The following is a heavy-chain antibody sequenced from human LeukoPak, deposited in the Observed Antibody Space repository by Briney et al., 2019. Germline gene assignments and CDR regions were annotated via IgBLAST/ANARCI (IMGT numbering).Heavy chain of an antibody. D-gene: IGHD3-10*01. CDR2: IYWDDDK. Sequence: SGPTLANPTQTLTLTCTFSGFSLSASGVGVGWIRQPPGKALEWLALIYWDDDKRYSPSLKSRLTITKDTSKNQVVLTMTNMDPVDTATYYCAHMSTMVRGVTYYFNYWGQGTLVTVSS. V-gene: IGHV2-5*02. J-gene: IGHJ4*02. CDR3: AHMSTMVRGVTYYFNY. CDR1: GFSLSASGVG.